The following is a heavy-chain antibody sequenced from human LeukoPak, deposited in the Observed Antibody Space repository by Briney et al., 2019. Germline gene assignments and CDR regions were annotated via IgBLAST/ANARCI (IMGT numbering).Heavy chain of an antibody. D-gene: IGHD5-12*01. CDR2: INAGNGNT. CDR3: ARPHNSGWEFDP. Sequence: ASVTVSCKASGYTFTSYAMHWVRQAPGQRLEWMGWINAGNGNTKYSQKFQGRVTITRDTSASTAYMELSSLRSEDTAVYYCARPHNSGWEFDPWGQGTLVTVSS. CDR1: GYTFTSYA. J-gene: IGHJ5*02. V-gene: IGHV1-3*01.